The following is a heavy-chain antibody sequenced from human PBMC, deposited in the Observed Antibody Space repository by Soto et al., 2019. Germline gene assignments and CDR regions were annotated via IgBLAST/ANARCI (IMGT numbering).Heavy chain of an antibody. CDR1: GFTFSSYS. CDR2: ISSSSSYI. V-gene: IGHV3-21*01. D-gene: IGHD5-12*01. Sequence: GGSLRLSCAASGFTFSSYSMNWVRQAPGKGLEWVSSISSSSSYIYYADSVKGRFTISRDNAKNSLYLQMNSLRAEDTAVYYCARDEWLRSILFDYWGQGTLVTVSS. J-gene: IGHJ4*02. CDR3: ARDEWLRSILFDY.